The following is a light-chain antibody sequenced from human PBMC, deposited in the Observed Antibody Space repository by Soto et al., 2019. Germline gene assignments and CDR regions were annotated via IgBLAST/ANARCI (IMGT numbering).Light chain of an antibody. J-gene: IGLJ1*01. CDR1: SSNIGSNT. CDR3: AAWDDSLNGYV. CDR2: SNN. Sequence: QSVLTQPPSASGTPGQRVTISCSGSSSNIGSNTVNWYQQLPGTAPKLLIYSNNQRPSGVPDRFSGSKSGTSAFLAISGLQSEDEADYYCAAWDDSLNGYVFGTG. V-gene: IGLV1-44*01.